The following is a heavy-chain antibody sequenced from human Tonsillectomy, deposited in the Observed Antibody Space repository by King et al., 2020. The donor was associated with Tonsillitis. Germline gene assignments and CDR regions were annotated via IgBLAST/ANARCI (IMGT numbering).Heavy chain of an antibody. D-gene: IGHD3/OR15-3a*01. J-gene: IGHJ4*02. CDR3: ARGTGWPDFDY. Sequence: VQLQQSGPGLVNPSQTLSLTCAISGDSVSRNTFAGNWIRQSPSRGLEWLGRTYYRSGRFFDYVVSVESRITINPYTSRNQFSLQLNSVTPEDTAVYYCARGTGWPDFDYWGQGTLVTVSS. CDR1: GDSVSRNTFA. CDR2: TYYRSGRFF. V-gene: IGHV6-1*01.